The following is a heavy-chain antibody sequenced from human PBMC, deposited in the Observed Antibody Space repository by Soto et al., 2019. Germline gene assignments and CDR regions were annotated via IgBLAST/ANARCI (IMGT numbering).Heavy chain of an antibody. Sequence: ASVKVSCKASGYTFTSYDINWVRQATGQGLEWMGWMNPNSGNTGYAQKFQGRVTMTRNTSISTAYMELSSLRSEDTAVYYCARVGYFYYYMDVWGKGTTVTVSS. CDR3: ARVGYFYYYMDV. J-gene: IGHJ6*03. V-gene: IGHV1-8*01. CDR1: GYTFTSYD. CDR2: MNPNSGNT.